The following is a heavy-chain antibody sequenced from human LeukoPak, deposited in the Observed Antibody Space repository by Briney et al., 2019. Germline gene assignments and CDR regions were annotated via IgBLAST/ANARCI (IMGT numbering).Heavy chain of an antibody. V-gene: IGHV4-61*01. Sequence: SETLSLTCTVSGGSVSSGSYYWSWIRQPPGRGLEWIGYIYYSGSTNYNPSLKSRLTISVDTSKNQFSLKLSTVTAADTAVYYCARQLGYGDYRGLIDYWGQGTLVTVSS. CDR2: IYYSGST. CDR3: ARQLGYGDYRGLIDY. CDR1: GGSVSSGSYY. D-gene: IGHD4-17*01. J-gene: IGHJ4*02.